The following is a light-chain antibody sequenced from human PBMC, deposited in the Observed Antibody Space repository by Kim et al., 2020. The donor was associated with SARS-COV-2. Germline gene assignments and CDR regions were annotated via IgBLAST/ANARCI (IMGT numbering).Light chain of an antibody. J-gene: IGLJ3*02. Sequence: GQRVTISCSGSSSNIGRNYVSWYQQLPGTAPKLLIYDNNKRPSGIPDRFSGSKSGTSATLGITGLQTGDEADYFCGTWDSSLSAVVFGGGTKLTGL. CDR3: GTWDSSLSAVV. V-gene: IGLV1-51*01. CDR2: DNN. CDR1: SSNIGRNY.